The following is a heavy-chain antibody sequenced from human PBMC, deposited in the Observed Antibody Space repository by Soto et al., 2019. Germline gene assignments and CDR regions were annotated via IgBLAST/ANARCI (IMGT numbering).Heavy chain of an antibody. CDR3: AKDISYDFWSGHYYFDY. CDR1: GFTFDDYA. V-gene: IGHV3-9*01. J-gene: IGHJ4*02. CDR2: ISWNSGSI. D-gene: IGHD3-3*01. Sequence: GGSLRLSCAASGFTFDDYAMHWVRQAPGKGLEWVSGISWNSGSIGYADSVKGRFTISRDNAKNSLYLQMNSLRAEDTALYYCAKDISYDFWSGHYYFDYWGQGTLVTVSS.